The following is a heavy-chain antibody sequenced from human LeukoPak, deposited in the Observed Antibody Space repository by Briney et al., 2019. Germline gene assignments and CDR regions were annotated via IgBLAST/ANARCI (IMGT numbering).Heavy chain of an antibody. D-gene: IGHD5-18*01. V-gene: IGHV4-34*01. CDR2: INHSGST. CDR3: ARLEGTAMGMGSCYYYYYGMDV. CDR1: GGSFSGYY. J-gene: IGHJ6*02. Sequence: SETLSLTCAVYGGSFSGYYWSWIRQPPGKGLEWIGEINHSGSTNYNPSLKSRVTISVDTSKNQFSLKLSSVTAADTAVYYCARLEGTAMGMGSCYYYYYGMDVWGQGTTVTVSS.